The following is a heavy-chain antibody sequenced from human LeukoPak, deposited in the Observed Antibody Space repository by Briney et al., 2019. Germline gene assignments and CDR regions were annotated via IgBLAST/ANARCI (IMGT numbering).Heavy chain of an antibody. CDR1: GGSITYYY. CDR3: ARPTSSSWDFDL. J-gene: IGHJ2*01. Sequence: PSETLSLTCTVSGGSITYYYWSWIRQPPGKGLEWIGCIYYSGSTNYNPSLKSRVTISVDTSKNQFSLKLSSVTAADTAVYYCARPTSSSWDFDLWGRGTLVTVSS. D-gene: IGHD6-13*01. V-gene: IGHV4-59*08. CDR2: IYYSGST.